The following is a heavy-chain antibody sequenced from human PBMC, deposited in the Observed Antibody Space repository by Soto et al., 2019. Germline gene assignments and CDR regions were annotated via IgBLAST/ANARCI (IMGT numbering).Heavy chain of an antibody. CDR2: IYYSGST. CDR1: GGSISSYY. Sequence: XETLSLTCTVSGGSISSYYWSWIRQPPGKGLEWIGYIYYSGSTNYNPSLKSRVTISVDTSKNHFSLKLSSVTAADTAVYYCARSLYDSYGEVDSWGQGTLVTVSS. CDR3: ARSLYDSYGEVDS. J-gene: IGHJ4*02. V-gene: IGHV4-59*01. D-gene: IGHD3-3*01.